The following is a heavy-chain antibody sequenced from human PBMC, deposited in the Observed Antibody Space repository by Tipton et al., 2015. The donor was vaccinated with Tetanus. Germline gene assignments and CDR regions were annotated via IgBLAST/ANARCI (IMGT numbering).Heavy chain of an antibody. CDR2: IYCSGTS. J-gene: IGHJ4*02. Sequence: LRLSCTVSGSSMKSGSLYWGWLRQDRGRGLELIGYIYCSGTSYISPSLTRRGSITVDTSRNQFSLNLTSVTVADSAVYFSARVSRRNFYFDYWGPGAQVTVSS. CDR1: GSSMKSGSLY. D-gene: IGHD2/OR15-2a*01. V-gene: IGHV4-31*03. CDR3: ARVSRRNFYFDY.